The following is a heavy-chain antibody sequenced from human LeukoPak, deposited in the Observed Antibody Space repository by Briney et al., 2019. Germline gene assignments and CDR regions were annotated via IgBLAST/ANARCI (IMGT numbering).Heavy chain of an antibody. J-gene: IGHJ3*02. CDR3: ARDKGAYSYGYRAFDI. V-gene: IGHV4-38-2*02. Sequence: PSETLSLTCAVSGYSISSGYYWGWIRQPPGKGLEWIGSIYHSGSTYYNPSLKSRVTISVDTSKNQFSLKLSSVTAADTAVYYCARDKGAYSYGYRAFDIWGQGTMVTVSS. D-gene: IGHD5-18*01. CDR2: IYHSGST. CDR1: GYSISSGYY.